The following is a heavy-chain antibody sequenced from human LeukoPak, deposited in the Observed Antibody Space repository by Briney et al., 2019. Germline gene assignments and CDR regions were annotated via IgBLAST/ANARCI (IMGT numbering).Heavy chain of an antibody. Sequence: GRSLRLSCAASGFTFSSYGMHWVRQAPGKGLEWVAVISYDGSNKYYADSVKGRFTISRDNSKNTLNLQMNSLRAEDTAVYYCAKGGPRDYDSSGYYYYWGQGTLVTVSS. V-gene: IGHV3-30*18. CDR2: ISYDGSNK. CDR3: AKGGPRDYDSSGYYYY. D-gene: IGHD3-22*01. J-gene: IGHJ4*02. CDR1: GFTFSSYG.